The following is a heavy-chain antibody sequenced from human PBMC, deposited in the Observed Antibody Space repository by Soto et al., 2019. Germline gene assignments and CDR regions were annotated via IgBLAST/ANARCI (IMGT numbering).Heavy chain of an antibody. CDR3: LEAISPGGLDN. Sequence: EEQLVESGGDLVQPGRSLRLSCVASGFRSNDHAMHWIRQAPGKGLEWVAGIFWDGGGQGYADSVKGRFTISRDNAKNSLYLQMDSLKVEASGFYYCLEAISPGGLDNWGQGTLVTVSS. CDR1: GFRSNDHA. CDR2: IFWDGGGQ. V-gene: IGHV3-9*02. D-gene: IGHD3-10*01. J-gene: IGHJ4*02.